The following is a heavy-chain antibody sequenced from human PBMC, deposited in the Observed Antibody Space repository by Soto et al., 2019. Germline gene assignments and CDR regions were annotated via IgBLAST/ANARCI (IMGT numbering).Heavy chain of an antibody. CDR1: GVTFSSYA. CDR2: IIPIFGTA. Sequence: SVKVSCKASGVTFSSYAISWARQAPGQGLEWMGGIIPIFGTANYAQKFQGRVTITADESTSTAYMELSSLRSEDTAVYYCARTPFEYSSSSYYYYGMDVWGQGTTVTVSS. CDR3: ARTPFEYSSSSYYYYGMDV. J-gene: IGHJ6*02. D-gene: IGHD6-6*01. V-gene: IGHV1-69*13.